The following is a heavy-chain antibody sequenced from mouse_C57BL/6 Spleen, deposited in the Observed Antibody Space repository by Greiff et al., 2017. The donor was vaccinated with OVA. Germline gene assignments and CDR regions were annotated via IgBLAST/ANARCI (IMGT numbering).Heavy chain of an antibody. CDR1: GYTFTNYW. CDR2: IYPGGGYT. D-gene: IGHD1-1*01. Sequence: QVQLQQSGAELVRPGTSVKMSCKASGYTFTNYWIGWAKQRPGHGLEWIGDIYPGGGYTNYNEKFKGKATLTADKSSSTAYMQFSSLTSEDSAIYYCARYHYYGSSYWYFDVWGTGTTVTVSS. J-gene: IGHJ1*03. V-gene: IGHV1-63*01. CDR3: ARYHYYGSSYWYFDV.